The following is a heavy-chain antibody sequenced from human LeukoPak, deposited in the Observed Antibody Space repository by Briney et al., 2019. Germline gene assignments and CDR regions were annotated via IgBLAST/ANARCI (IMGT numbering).Heavy chain of an antibody. CDR3: ARDPLSSSLMFDP. CDR1: GYTFTGYY. CDR2: INPNSGGT. V-gene: IGHV1-2*06. Sequence: ASVKVSCKASGYTFTGYYMHWVRQAPGQGLEWMGRINPNSGGTNYAQKLQGRVTMTTDTSTSTAYVELRSLRSDDTAVYYCARDPLSSSLMFDPWGQGTLVTVSS. J-gene: IGHJ5*02. D-gene: IGHD6-13*01.